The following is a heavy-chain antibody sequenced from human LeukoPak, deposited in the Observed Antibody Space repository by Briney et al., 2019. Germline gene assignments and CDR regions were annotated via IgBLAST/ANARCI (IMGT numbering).Heavy chain of an antibody. CDR3: ARGMGPRPIHY. Sequence: VASVKVSCKASRGAFSNYAISWVRQTPGQRVGWMGGIIPLFGAAKYAQKFQGRVTITMEESTTTAYIELSSLRPEHTAVYYCARGMGPRPIHYWGQGTLVTVSP. V-gene: IGHV1-69*05. CDR1: RGAFSNYA. CDR2: IIPLFGAA. D-gene: IGHD6-6*01. J-gene: IGHJ4*02.